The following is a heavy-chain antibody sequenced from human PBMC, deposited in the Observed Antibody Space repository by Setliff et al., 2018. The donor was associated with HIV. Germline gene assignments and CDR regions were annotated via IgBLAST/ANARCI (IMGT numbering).Heavy chain of an antibody. V-gene: IGHV4-34*01. Sequence: SETLSLTCTLYGASFSGYFWSWIRQPPGKGLEWIGEINHAGSTNFNPSLKGRVTISVDMSKRQFSLHLTSVTAADTAVYYCAREGFYNSYYYYMDVWGIGTTVTVSS. CDR3: AREGFYNSYYYYMDV. CDR1: GASFSGYF. CDR2: INHAGST. J-gene: IGHJ6*03. D-gene: IGHD2-2*02.